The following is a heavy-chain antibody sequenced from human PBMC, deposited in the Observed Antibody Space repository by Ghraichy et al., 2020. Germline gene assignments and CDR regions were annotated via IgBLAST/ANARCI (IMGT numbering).Heavy chain of an antibody. V-gene: IGHV3-7*03. J-gene: IGHJ4*02. CDR2: IKEDGSEK. CDR3: AKIYASGSYYRWFHY. CDR1: GFTFSSSW. Sequence: GESLNISCAASGFTFSSSWMSWVRQAPGKGLEWVANIKEDGSEKHYMDSVKGRFTISRDNAKNSLYLQMNSLRVDDTAVYYCAKIYASGSYYRWFHYWGQGTLVTVSS. D-gene: IGHD3-10*01.